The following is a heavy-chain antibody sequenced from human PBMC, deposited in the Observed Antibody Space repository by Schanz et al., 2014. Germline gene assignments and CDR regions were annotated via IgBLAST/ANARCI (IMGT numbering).Heavy chain of an antibody. D-gene: IGHD3-10*01. CDR1: GFIFGSSV. J-gene: IGHJ4*02. Sequence: EVQLLESGGGLIQPGGSLRLSCAASGFIFGSSVMAWVRQAPGKGLEWVSFVHPGGSTYYPDSVKGRFTISRDNSKNTLYLQMNSLRPEDTAVYYCAKYRGYYRVSGSYRELEYWGQGTLVTVSS. CDR2: FVHPGGST. CDR3: AKYRGYYRVSGSYRELEY. V-gene: IGHV3-23*03.